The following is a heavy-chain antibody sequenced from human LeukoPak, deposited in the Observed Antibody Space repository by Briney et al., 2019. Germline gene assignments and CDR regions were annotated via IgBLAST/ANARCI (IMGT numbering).Heavy chain of an antibody. J-gene: IGHJ4*02. CDR2: ISSSSSYI. V-gene: IGHV3-21*01. CDR3: ASSRQQPNPGEFDY. Sequence: GGSLRLSCAASGFPFSSYSMNWVRQAPGKGLEWVSSISSSSSYIYYADSVKGRFTISRDNAKNSLYLQMNSLRAEDTAVYYCASSRQQPNPGEFDYWGQGTLVTVSS. CDR1: GFPFSSYS. D-gene: IGHD6-13*01.